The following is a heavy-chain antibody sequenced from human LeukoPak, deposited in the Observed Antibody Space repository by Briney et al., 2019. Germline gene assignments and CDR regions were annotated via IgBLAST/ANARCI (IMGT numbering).Heavy chain of an antibody. CDR3: ARMMTPRHYYDRSGYYYGAFDI. CDR2: ISGYNGYT. CDR1: GYTFTNYG. J-gene: IGHJ3*02. D-gene: IGHD3-22*01. Sequence: ASVKVSCKTSGYTFTNYGISWVRQAPGQGLEWMGWISGYNGYTNYAQKLQGRVTMTTDTSTSTAYIELRSLRSDDTAVYYCARMMTPRHYYDRSGYYYGAFDIWGQGTMVTVSS. V-gene: IGHV1-18*01.